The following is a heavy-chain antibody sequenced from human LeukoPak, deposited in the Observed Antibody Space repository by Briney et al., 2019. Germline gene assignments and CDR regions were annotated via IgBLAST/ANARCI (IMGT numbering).Heavy chain of an antibody. J-gene: IGHJ4*02. D-gene: IGHD3-3*01. CDR3: AKGVRGRGYDFWSGYDNFDY. Sequence: GASLTLSCAVSGFTFSSYAMSWVRQAPGRGVEWVSAISGSGGSTYYADCVKGRFTISRDNSKNTLYLQMNSLRAEDTAVYYCAKGVRGRGYDFWSGYDNFDYWGQGTLVTVSS. CDR1: GFTFSSYA. V-gene: IGHV3-23*01. CDR2: ISGSGGST.